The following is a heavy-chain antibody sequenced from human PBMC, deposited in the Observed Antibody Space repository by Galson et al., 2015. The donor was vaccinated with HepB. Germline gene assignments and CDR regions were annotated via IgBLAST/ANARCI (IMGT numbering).Heavy chain of an antibody. V-gene: IGHV3-21*01. CDR1: GFSFGRYT. J-gene: IGHJ3*01. D-gene: IGHD2-15*01. Sequence: SLRLSCAASGFSFGRYTMSWIRQAPGKALEWVSSISGSSYYKHYADSVKGRFTISRDNAKNALYLQIDSLRDEDTALYFCARDRDCGVGSCFESDAYDFWGQGTMATVSA. CDR3: ARDRDCGVGSCFESDAYDF. CDR2: ISGSSYYK.